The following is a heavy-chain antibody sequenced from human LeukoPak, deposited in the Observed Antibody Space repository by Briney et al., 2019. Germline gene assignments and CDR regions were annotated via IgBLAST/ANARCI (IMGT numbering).Heavy chain of an antibody. CDR2: INPNSGGT. CDR3: ASGTGGYYGSLSDY. Sequence: ASVKVSCKASGFALTTYSIVWVRQAPGQGLEWMGWINPNSGGTNYAQKFQGRVTMTRDTSISTAYMELSRLRSDDTAVYYCASGTGGYYGSLSDYWGQGTLVTVSS. D-gene: IGHD3-22*01. CDR1: GFALTTYS. V-gene: IGHV1-2*02. J-gene: IGHJ4*02.